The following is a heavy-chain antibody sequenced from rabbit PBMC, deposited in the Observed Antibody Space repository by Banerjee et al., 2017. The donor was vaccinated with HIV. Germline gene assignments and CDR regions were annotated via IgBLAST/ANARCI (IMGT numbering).Heavy chain of an antibody. CDR2: IYTGGGTT. V-gene: IGHV1S45*01. CDR3: ARDDASSVGYAFNS. J-gene: IGHJ4*01. CDR1: GFSFSNKYV. D-gene: IGHD1-1*01. Sequence: QEQLEESGGGLVKPEGSLTLTCKASGFSFSNKYVMCWVRQAPGKGLEWIGCIYTGGGTTYYASWAKGRFTISKTSSTTVTLQMTSLTAADTATYFCARDDASSVGYAFNSWGQGTLVTVS.